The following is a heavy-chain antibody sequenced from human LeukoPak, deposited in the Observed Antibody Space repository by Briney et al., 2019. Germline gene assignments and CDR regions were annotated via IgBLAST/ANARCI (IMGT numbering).Heavy chain of an antibody. V-gene: IGHV3-53*01. CDR2: IYSGGNT. J-gene: IGHJ4*02. Sequence: GGSLRLSCTVSGFTVSSNSMSWVRQAPGKGLEWVSFIYSGGNTHYSDSVKGRFTISRDNSKNTLYLQMNSLRAGDTAVYYCARRASEYSHPYDYWGQGTLVTVSS. CDR1: GFTVSSNS. CDR3: ARRASEYSHPYDY. D-gene: IGHD2-15*01.